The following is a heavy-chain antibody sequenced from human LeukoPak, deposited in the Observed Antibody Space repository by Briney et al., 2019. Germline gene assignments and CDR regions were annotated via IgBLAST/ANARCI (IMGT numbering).Heavy chain of an antibody. CDR2: INHSGST. D-gene: IGHD1-1*01. V-gene: IGHV4-34*01. J-gene: IGHJ4*02. CDR1: GGSFSGYY. Sequence: SEALSLTCAVYGGSFSGYYWSWIRQPPGKGVEWIGEINHSGSTNYNPSLKSRVTISVDTSKNQFSLKLSSVTAADTAVYYCARVVGGTVLNWGQGTLVTVSS. CDR3: ARVVGGTVLN.